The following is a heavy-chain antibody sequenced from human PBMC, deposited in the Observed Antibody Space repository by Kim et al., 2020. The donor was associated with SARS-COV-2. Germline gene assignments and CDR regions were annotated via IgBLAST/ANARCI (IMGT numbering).Heavy chain of an antibody. CDR2: K. Sequence: KYDVDSVKGRFTMSRDNAKNSLYLQMISLRTEDTAIYDCAALDTAHVPGGIWGQGTLVSVSS. D-gene: IGHD3-10*02. V-gene: IGHV3-7*01. CDR3: AALDTAHVPGGI. J-gene: IGHJ4*02.